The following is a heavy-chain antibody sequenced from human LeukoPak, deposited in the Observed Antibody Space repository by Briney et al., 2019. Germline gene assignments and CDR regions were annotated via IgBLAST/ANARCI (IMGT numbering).Heavy chain of an antibody. CDR1: GFTFSSYE. CDR2: ISSSGSTK. V-gene: IGHV3-48*03. CDR3: ARELARSGFDP. J-gene: IGHJ5*02. D-gene: IGHD6-19*01. Sequence: VGSLRLSCVASGFTFSSYEMNWVRQAPGKGLEWVSYISSSGSTKDYADSVKGRFTISRDNAKNSLYLQMNSLRAEDTGVYYCARELARSGFDPWGQGTLVTVSS.